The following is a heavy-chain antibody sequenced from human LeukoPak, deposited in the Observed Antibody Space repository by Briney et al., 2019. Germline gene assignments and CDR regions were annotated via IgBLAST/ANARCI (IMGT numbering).Heavy chain of an antibody. J-gene: IGHJ4*02. V-gene: IGHV3-74*01. Sequence: QPGGSLRLSCAASGISFNNYWMHWVRQAPGKGLVWVSRVNSDGSSTVYADSVKGRFTISRDNARTTVYLQMSSLSLDDTATYYCATGLGHYYDYWGQGNLVTVSS. D-gene: IGHD3-22*01. CDR1: GISFNNYW. CDR2: VNSDGSST. CDR3: ATGLGHYYDY.